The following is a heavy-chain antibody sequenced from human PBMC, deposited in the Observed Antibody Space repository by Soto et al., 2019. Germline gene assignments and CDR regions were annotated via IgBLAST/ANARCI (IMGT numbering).Heavy chain of an antibody. J-gene: IGHJ6*02. CDR2: ISSSGSTI. Sequence: EGSLRLSCAASGFTFSDYYMSWIRQAPGKGLEWVSYISSSGSTIYYADSVKGRFTISRDNAKNSLYLQMNSLRAEDTAVYYCARDNVVVLAATRGRYYGMDVWGQGTTVTV. D-gene: IGHD2-15*01. CDR3: ARDNVVVLAATRGRYYGMDV. CDR1: GFTFSDYY. V-gene: IGHV3-11*01.